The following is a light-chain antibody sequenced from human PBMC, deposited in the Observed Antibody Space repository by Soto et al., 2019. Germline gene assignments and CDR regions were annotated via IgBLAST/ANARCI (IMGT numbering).Light chain of an antibody. CDR2: EVS. CDR1: QTRLRSDGRTY. CDR3: MQSIRLPYL. J-gene: IGKJ2*01. Sequence: DIVMTQTPLSLSVTPGQPASISCTASQTRLRSDGRTYLYWYLQKPGQPTQLLISEVSNRFSGVPDKFSVRGSGTDFTRIIRRVEAEYVGGYSCMQSIRLPYLFGQGTKLELK. V-gene: IGKV2D-29*01.